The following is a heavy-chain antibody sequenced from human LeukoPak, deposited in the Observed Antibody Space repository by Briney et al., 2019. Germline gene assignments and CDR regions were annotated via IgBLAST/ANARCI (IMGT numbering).Heavy chain of an antibody. V-gene: IGHV3-23*01. D-gene: IGHD1-26*01. CDR3: AKDKWELHYYFDY. CDR2: ISGSGGST. J-gene: IGHJ4*02. CDR1: GFTFSSYS. Sequence: GGSLRLSCAASGFTFSSYSMSWVRQAPGKGLECVSAISGSGGSTYYADSVKGRYTISRDNSKNTLYLQKNSLRAEDTAVYYYAKDKWELHYYFDYWAQGTLSPSPQ.